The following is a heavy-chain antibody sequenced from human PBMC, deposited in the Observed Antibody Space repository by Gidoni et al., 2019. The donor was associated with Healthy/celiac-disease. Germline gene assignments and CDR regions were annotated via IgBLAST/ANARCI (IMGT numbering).Heavy chain of an antibody. CDR2: IYPGDSDT. CDR3: ATSPGVEMATILRFDY. V-gene: IGHV5-51*01. D-gene: IGHD5-12*01. J-gene: IGHJ4*02. Sequence: EVQLVQSGAEVKKPGESLKISCKGSGYSFTSYWIGWVRQMPGKGLEWMGIIYPGDSDTRYSPSFQGQVTISADKSISTAYLQWSSLKASDTAMYYCATSPGVEMATILRFDYWGQGTLVTVSS. CDR1: GYSFTSYW.